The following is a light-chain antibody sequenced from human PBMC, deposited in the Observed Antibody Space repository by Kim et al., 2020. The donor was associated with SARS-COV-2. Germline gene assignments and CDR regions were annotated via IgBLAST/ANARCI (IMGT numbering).Light chain of an antibody. CDR2: QDK. CDR1: KMGDKY. Sequence: SYELTQPPSLSVSPGQAANITCSGPKMGDKYVSWYQQKTGQSPLLVIYQDKKRPSVIPERFSGSNSGNTATLTISGAQPLDAADYYCQSWDSSTVVFGGG. J-gene: IGLJ3*02. CDR3: QSWDSSTVV. V-gene: IGLV3-1*01.